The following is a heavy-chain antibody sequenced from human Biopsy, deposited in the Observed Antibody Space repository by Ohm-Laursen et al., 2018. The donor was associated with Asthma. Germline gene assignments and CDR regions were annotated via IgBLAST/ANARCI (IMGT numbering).Heavy chain of an antibody. CDR3: GIVVAANPFQGDC. CDR1: GFAFRSYA. D-gene: IGHD2-15*01. J-gene: IGHJ4*02. CDR2: ISYDGSIT. V-gene: IGHV3-30*03. Sequence: SLRLSCAASGFAFRSYAMNWFRQAPGKGLEWVAVISYDGSITHYADSVKARFTISRDNSKNTVYLDISSLRIEDTAVFYCGIVVAANPFQGDCWGQGTLVTVSS.